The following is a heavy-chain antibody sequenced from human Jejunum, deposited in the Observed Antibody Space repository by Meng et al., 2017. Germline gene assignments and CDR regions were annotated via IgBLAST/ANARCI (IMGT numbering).Heavy chain of an antibody. V-gene: IGHV4-4*02. D-gene: IGHD2-8*01. CDR1: GDSISSSYL. CDR2: IYHSGTT. J-gene: IGHJ1*01. Sequence: QVQLQESGPGLVKPWGTLSLTCAVSGDSISSSYLWSWVRQSPGKGLEWIGEIYHSGTTNYNTSLKSRVTLSVDKSKNQFSLNLSSVTAADTAVYFCARDFEALNGVWGQGTLVTVSS. CDR3: ARDFEALNGV.